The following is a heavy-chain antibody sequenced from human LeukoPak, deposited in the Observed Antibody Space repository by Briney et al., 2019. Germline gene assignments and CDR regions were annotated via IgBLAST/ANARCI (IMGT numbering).Heavy chain of an antibody. J-gene: IGHJ4*02. D-gene: IGHD6-13*01. V-gene: IGHV1-8*01. CDR2: MNPNSGNT. CDR3: ARDQIAAAVGYFDY. Sequence: ASVKVSCKASGYTFTSYDINWVRQATGQGLEWMGWMNPNSGNTGYAQKFQGRVTMTRNTSISTAYMELSSLTSEDTAVYYCARDQIAAAVGYFDYWGQGTLVTVSS. CDR1: GYTFTSYD.